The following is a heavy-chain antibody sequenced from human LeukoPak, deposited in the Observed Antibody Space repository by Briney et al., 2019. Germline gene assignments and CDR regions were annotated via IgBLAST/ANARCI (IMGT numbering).Heavy chain of an antibody. CDR2: IRSKAYGGTT. D-gene: IGHD3-3*01. CDR1: GFTFGDYA. Sequence: PGGSLRLSCTASGFTFGDYAMSWFRQAPGKGLEWVGFIRSKAYGGTTEYAASVKGRLTISRDDSKSIAYLQMNSLKTEDTAVYYCTRAPGLESPIDYWGQGTLVTVSS. CDR3: TRAPGLESPIDY. J-gene: IGHJ4*02. V-gene: IGHV3-49*03.